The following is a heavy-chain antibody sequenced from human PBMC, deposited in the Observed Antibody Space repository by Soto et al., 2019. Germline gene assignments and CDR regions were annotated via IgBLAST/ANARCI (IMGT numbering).Heavy chain of an antibody. V-gene: IGHV4-31*03. CDR1: GGSISSGGYY. CDR3: ARDRRYLDYYGMDV. CDR2: IYYSGST. J-gene: IGHJ6*02. D-gene: IGHD3-9*01. Sequence: SETLSLSCTVSGGSISSGGYYWSWIRQHPGKGLEWIGYIYYSGSTYYNPSLKSRVTISVDTSKNQFSLKLSSVTAADTAVYYCARDRRYLDYYGMDVWGQGTTVNVS.